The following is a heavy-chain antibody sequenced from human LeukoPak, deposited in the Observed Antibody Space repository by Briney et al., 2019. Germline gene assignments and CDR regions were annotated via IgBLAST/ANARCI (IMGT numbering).Heavy chain of an antibody. CDR1: GFTVSSNY. Sequence: GGSLRLSCAASGFTVSSNYMSWVRQAPGKGLEWVSVIYSGDSTSYADSVKGRFTISRDNSKNTLYLQMNSLRTVDTAVYYCATKRGYCYSIQHWGQGTLVTVSS. CDR3: ATKRGYCYSIQH. J-gene: IGHJ1*01. V-gene: IGHV3-53*01. D-gene: IGHD5-18*01. CDR2: IYSGDST.